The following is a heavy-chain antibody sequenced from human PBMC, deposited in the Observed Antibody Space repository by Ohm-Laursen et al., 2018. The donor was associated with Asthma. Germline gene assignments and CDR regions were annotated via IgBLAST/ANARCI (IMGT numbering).Heavy chain of an antibody. CDR3: ARGPMHDYYFDT. V-gene: IGHV4-30-4*08. CDR1: GGSISNGSYY. J-gene: IGHJ4*02. CDR2: IYYSGST. Sequence: TLSLTCTVSGGSISNGSYYWSWIRQHPGKGLEWIGYIYYSGSTYYNPSLKSRVTISGDTSKNQFSLNLSFVTAADTAMYYCARGPMHDYYFDTWGQGTLVTVSS. D-gene: IGHD1-1*01.